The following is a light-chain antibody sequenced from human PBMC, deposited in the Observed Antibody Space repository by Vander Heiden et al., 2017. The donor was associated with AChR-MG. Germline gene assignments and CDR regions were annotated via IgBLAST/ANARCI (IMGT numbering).Light chain of an antibody. CDR2: DAS. CDR1: QSISSW. Sequence: DIQMTQSPSTLSASVGDRVTITCRASQSISSWLAWYQQKPGKAPKLLIYDASSLESGVPSRFSGSGSGTEFTLTISSLQPDDFATYYCQQDNSYPWTFAPGTKVEI. V-gene: IGKV1-5*01. CDR3: QQDNSYPWT. J-gene: IGKJ1*01.